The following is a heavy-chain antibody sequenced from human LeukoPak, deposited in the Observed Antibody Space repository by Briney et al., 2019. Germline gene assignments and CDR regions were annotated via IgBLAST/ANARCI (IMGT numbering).Heavy chain of an antibody. CDR2: IYYSGST. CDR3: ASYYDSSGYLVD. V-gene: IGHV4-39*01. D-gene: IGHD3-22*01. CDR1: GGSISSSSYY. Sequence: SETLSLTCTVPGGSISSSSYYWGWIRQPPGKGLEWIGSIYYSGSTYYNPSLKSRVTISVDTSKNQFSLKLSSVTAADTAVYYCASYYDSSGYLVDWGQGTLVTVSS. J-gene: IGHJ4*02.